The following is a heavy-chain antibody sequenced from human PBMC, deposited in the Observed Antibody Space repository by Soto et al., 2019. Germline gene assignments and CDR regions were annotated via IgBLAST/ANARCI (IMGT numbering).Heavy chain of an antibody. CDR1: GYTFTSYG. V-gene: IGHV1-18*01. CDR3: ARDLPPQDY. Sequence: QVQLVQSGAEVKKPGASVKVSCKASGYTFTSYGISWVRQAPGQGLEWMGWFRPYNGNTNYAQKLQVRATMTTDTSTSTVEMELRSLRSDDTAVYYCARDLPPQDYWGQGTLVTVSS. J-gene: IGHJ4*02. CDR2: FRPYNGNT.